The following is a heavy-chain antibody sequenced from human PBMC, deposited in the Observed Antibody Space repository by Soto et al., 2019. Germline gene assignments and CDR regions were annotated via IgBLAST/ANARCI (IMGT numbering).Heavy chain of an antibody. CDR2: ISSSSGTI. D-gene: IGHD3-16*01. CDR3: ARDVIGHDNYETIGYYFDH. J-gene: IGHJ4*02. V-gene: IGHV3-48*02. Sequence: PGGSLRLSCAASGFTFSNYSMNWVRQAPGKGLEWVSYISSSSGTIYYADSVEGRFTISRDNAKNSLYLQMNGLRDEDTAVYYCARDVIGHDNYETIGYYFDHWGPGTLVTVSS. CDR1: GFTFSNYS.